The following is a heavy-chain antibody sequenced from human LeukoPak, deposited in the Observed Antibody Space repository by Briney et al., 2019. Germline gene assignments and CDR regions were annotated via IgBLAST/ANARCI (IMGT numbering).Heavy chain of an antibody. CDR2: ISYDGSNK. V-gene: IGHV3-30-3*01. Sequence: GGSLRLSCAASGFTFSSYAMHWVRQAPGKGLEWVAVISYDGSNKYYADSVKGRFTISRDNSKNTLYLQMNSLRAEDTAVYYCARDRSNTLRYFDWLSRNWFDPWGQGTLVTVSS. CDR1: GFTFSSYA. CDR3: ARDRSNTLRYFDWLSRNWFDP. D-gene: IGHD3-9*01. J-gene: IGHJ5*02.